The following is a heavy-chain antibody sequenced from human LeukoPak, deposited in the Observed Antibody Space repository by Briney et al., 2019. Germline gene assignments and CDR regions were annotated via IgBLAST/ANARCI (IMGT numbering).Heavy chain of an antibody. CDR3: ARGVRGVTLAYYFDY. CDR1: GGSISSGSYY. J-gene: IGHJ4*02. V-gene: IGHV4-61*02. D-gene: IGHD3-10*01. Sequence: SQTLSLTCTVSGGSISSGSYYWSWIRQPAGKGLEWIGRIYTSGSTNYNPSLKSRVTISVDTSKNQFSLKLSSVTAADTAVYYCARGVRGVTLAYYFDYWGQGTLVTVSS. CDR2: IYTSGST.